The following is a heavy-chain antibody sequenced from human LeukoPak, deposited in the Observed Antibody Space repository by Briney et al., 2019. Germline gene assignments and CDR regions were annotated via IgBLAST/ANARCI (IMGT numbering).Heavy chain of an antibody. CDR1: GFTFSDYY. CDR3: ARCIRGYDLKRGYFDY. Sequence: GGSLRLSCAASGFTFSDYYMSWIRQAPGKGLEWVSYISSSGSTIYYADSVKGRFTISRDNAKNSLYLQMNSLRAEDTAVYYCARCIRGYDLKRGYFDYWGQGTLVTVSS. D-gene: IGHD5-12*01. V-gene: IGHV3-11*01. J-gene: IGHJ4*02. CDR2: ISSSGSTI.